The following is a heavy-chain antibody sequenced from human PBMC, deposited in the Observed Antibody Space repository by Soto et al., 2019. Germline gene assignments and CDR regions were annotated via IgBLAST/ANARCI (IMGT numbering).Heavy chain of an antibody. D-gene: IGHD2-15*01. J-gene: IGHJ4*02. CDR2: IYWDDDK. CDR1: GSSLSTSGVG. CDR3: AHRREDRGGLGNFDY. V-gene: IGHV2-5*02. Sequence: QITLKESGPPLVKPTQTLTLTCTFSGSSLSTSGVGVGWIRQPPGKALDWLALIYWDDDKRYSPSLRSRLTITKDTSKNQVVLTMTNMDPVDTATYYCAHRREDRGGLGNFDYWGQGTLVTVSS.